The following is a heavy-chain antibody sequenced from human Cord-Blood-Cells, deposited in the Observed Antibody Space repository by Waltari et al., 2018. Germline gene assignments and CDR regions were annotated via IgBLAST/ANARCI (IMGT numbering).Heavy chain of an antibody. D-gene: IGHD7-27*01. J-gene: IGHJ4*02. Sequence: QVQLQESGPGMVKPSETLYLTCSVSCSSISSGYYWGWIRQPPGKGLEWIGSIYHSGSTYYNPSLKSRVTISVDTSKNQFSLKLSSVTAADTAVYYCARVVNWGGYFDYWGQGTLVTVSS. CDR1: CSSISSGYY. V-gene: IGHV4-38-2*02. CDR3: ARVVNWGGYFDY. CDR2: IYHSGST.